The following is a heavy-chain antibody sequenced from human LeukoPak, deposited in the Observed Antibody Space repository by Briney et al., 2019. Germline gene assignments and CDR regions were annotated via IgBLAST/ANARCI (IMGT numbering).Heavy chain of an antibody. CDR3: AKAYYYDSSGYYSLYYYYYYGMDV. J-gene: IGHJ6*02. Sequence: GGSLRLSCAASGFTFSSYAMSWVRQAPGKGLEWVSAISGSGGCTYYADSVKGRFTISRDNSKNTLYLQMNSLRAEDTAVYYCAKAYYYDSSGYYSLYYYYYYGMDVWGQGTTVTVSS. D-gene: IGHD3-22*01. CDR1: GFTFSSYA. V-gene: IGHV3-23*01. CDR2: ISGSGGCT.